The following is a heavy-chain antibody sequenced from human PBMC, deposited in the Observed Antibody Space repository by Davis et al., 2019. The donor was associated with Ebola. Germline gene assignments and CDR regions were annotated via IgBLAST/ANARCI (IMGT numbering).Heavy chain of an antibody. Sequence: ASVKVSCKASGYTFTSYDINWVRQATGQRLEWMGWINAGNGNTKYSQKFQGRVTITRDTSASTAYMELSSLRSEDTAVYYCARRSGGMDVWGQGTTVTVSS. CDR1: GYTFTSYD. V-gene: IGHV1-3*01. D-gene: IGHD1-1*01. CDR3: ARRSGGMDV. CDR2: INAGNGNT. J-gene: IGHJ6*02.